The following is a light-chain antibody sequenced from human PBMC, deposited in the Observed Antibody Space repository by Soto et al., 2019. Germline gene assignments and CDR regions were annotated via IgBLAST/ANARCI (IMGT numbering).Light chain of an antibody. CDR2: GAS. CDR3: QQYGSSGM. J-gene: IGKJ1*01. CDR1: QSVSNNY. Sequence: EIVLTQSPGTLSLFPGERATLSCRASQSVSNNYLAWYQQKPGPAPRLLIYGASNRATGIPDRLSGSGSGTDFTLTISRLEPEDFAVYYCQQYGSSGMFGQGTKVDIK. V-gene: IGKV3-20*01.